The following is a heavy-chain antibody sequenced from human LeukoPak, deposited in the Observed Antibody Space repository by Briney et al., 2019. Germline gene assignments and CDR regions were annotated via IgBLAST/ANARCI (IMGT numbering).Heavy chain of an antibody. J-gene: IGHJ6*02. CDR2: ISAYNGNT. V-gene: IGHV1-18*01. CDR3: ARGSYGLVKYYYYGMDV. CDR1: GYTFSSYG. D-gene: IGHD5-18*01. Sequence: AASVNVSCKASGYTFSSYGISWVRQAPGQGLEWMGWISAYNGNTNYAQKLQGRVTMTTDTSTSTAYMELRSLRSDDTAVYYCARGSYGLVKYYYYGMDVWGQGTTVTVSS.